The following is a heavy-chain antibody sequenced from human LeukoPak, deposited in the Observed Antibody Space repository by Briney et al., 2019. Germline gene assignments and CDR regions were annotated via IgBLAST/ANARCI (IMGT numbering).Heavy chain of an antibody. CDR3: ARDRPLDADDYYGFYYFDY. CDR2: INPNSGGT. Sequence: ASVKVSCKASGYTFTGYYMHWVRQAPGQGLEWIGWINPNSGGTNHAQKFQGRVTMTRDTSISTAYMELSRLRSDDTAVYYCARDRPLDADDYYGFYYFDYWGQGTLVTVSS. CDR1: GYTFTGYY. D-gene: IGHD3-10*01. V-gene: IGHV1-2*02. J-gene: IGHJ4*02.